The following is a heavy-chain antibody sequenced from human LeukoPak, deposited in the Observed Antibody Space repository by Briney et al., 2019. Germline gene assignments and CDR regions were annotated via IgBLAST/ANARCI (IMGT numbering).Heavy chain of an antibody. Sequence: AGSLSLSGAASRFTFSSYEMNWVRQAPGKGLEWVSYISSNGVSTFYAYSLKGRFTISRDNAKNLLYLQMNSLRVDDTATYYCARGASRSYWYFDLWGRGTLVTVSS. D-gene: IGHD2-2*01. CDR3: ARGASRSYWYFDL. CDR2: ISSNGVST. CDR1: RFTFSSYE. V-gene: IGHV3-48*03. J-gene: IGHJ2*01.